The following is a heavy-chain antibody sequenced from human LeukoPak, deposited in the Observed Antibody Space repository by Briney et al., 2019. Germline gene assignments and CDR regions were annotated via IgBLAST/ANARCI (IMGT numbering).Heavy chain of an antibody. Sequence: GGSLRLSCAASGFTFSSYGMHWVRQAPGKGLEWVAFTRYDGNIKYYADSVKGRFTISRDDAKNSLYLQMNSLRPEDTAVYYCAKVNKGGYDSFDYWGQGTLVTVSS. CDR2: TRYDGNIK. CDR3: AKVNKGGYDSFDY. V-gene: IGHV3-30*02. D-gene: IGHD5-12*01. CDR1: GFTFSSYG. J-gene: IGHJ4*02.